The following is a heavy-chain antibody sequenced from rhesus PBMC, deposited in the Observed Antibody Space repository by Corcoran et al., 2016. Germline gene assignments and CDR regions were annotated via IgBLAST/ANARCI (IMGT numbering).Heavy chain of an antibody. J-gene: IGHJ4*01. Sequence: EVQLVPSGAEVKRPGESLQTSCKTSGYTFPSYWHSWVPLVPGEGREGMGAIDPSDSDTRLSPSFQGQVTISADKSISTTYLQWSSLKASDSATYYCAKLASSGWYYFDYWGQGVLVTVSS. D-gene: IGHD6-31*01. CDR3: AKLASSGWYYFDY. CDR1: GYTFPSYW. V-gene: IGHV5-2*01. CDR2: IDPSDSDT.